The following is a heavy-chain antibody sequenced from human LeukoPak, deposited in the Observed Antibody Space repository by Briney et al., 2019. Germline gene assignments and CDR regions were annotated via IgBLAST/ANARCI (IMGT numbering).Heavy chain of an antibody. CDR2: INHSGST. D-gene: IGHD6-6*01. Sequence: SETLSLTCAVYGGPFSGYYWSWIRQPPGKGLEWIGEINHSGSTNYNPSLKSRVTISVDTSKNQFSLKLSSVTAADTAVYYCARAYSSLYGMDVWGQGTTVTVSS. J-gene: IGHJ6*02. CDR1: GGPFSGYY. CDR3: ARAYSSLYGMDV. V-gene: IGHV4-34*01.